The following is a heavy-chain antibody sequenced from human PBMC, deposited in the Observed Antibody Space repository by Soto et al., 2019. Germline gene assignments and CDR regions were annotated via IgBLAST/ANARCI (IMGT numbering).Heavy chain of an antibody. V-gene: IGHV3-7*01. D-gene: IGHD3-3*01. CDR3: ATILNRAFET. Sequence: EVQLLESGGGLVQPGGSLRLSCAASGFTFSSYWMSWVRQAPGRGLEWMGNIKQDGTEKDYVDSVKGRFTISRDNARNSVFLQMDSLRADDTAVYYCATILNRAFETWGQGTMVTVSS. J-gene: IGHJ3*02. CDR1: GFTFSSYW. CDR2: IKQDGTEK.